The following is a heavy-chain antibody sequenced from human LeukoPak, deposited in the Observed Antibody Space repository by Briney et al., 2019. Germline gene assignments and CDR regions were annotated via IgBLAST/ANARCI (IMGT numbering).Heavy chain of an antibody. Sequence: ASVKVSCKVSGYTLTELSMHWVRQAPGKGLEWMGGFDPEDGETIYAQKFQGGVTMTEDTSTDTAYMELSSLRSEDTAVYYCATSGYSSSLTWFDPWGQGTLVTVSS. CDR1: GYTLTELS. CDR3: ATSGYSSSLTWFDP. J-gene: IGHJ5*02. V-gene: IGHV1-24*01. CDR2: FDPEDGET. D-gene: IGHD6-13*01.